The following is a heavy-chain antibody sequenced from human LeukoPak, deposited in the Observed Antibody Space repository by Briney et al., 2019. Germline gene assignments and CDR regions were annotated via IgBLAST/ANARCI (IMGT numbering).Heavy chain of an antibody. D-gene: IGHD5-12*01. Sequence: GGSLRLSCVTSGFTFTGNAMAWVRQAPGKGLEWVSSYGGGIDTYYADSVKDRFIISRDDSKSTLYLRMNNLRADDTAIYFCAKDIYRWAFDYWGQGVLVTASS. CDR3: AKDIYRWAFDY. CDR2: SYGGGIDT. V-gene: IGHV3-23*01. J-gene: IGHJ4*02. CDR1: GFTFTGNA.